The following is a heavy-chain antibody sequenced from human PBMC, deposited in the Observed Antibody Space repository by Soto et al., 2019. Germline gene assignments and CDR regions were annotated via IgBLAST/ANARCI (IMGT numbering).Heavy chain of an antibody. D-gene: IGHD2-15*01. Sequence: ASVKVSCKASGYTFISYGIAWVRQAPGQGLEWMAWISPNSGNTNYAQKFQGRVTVTTETPTNTAYMELRSLRSDDTAMYYCARRPPFSHGSFLTYSFDFWGQGTLVTVSS. CDR3: ARRPPFSHGSFLTYSFDF. CDR1: GYTFISYG. J-gene: IGHJ4*02. V-gene: IGHV1-18*01. CDR2: ISPNSGNT.